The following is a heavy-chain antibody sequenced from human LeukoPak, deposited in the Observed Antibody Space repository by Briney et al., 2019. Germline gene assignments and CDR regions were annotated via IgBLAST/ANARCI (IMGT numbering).Heavy chain of an antibody. CDR3: ASVSYSIFDY. Sequence: GGSLRLSCAASGFTFSSYAMHWVRQAPGKGLEWVAVISYDGSNKYYADSVKGRFTISRDNSKNTLYLQMNSLRAEDTAVYYCASVSYSIFDYWGQGTLVTVPS. CDR2: ISYDGSNK. D-gene: IGHD4-11*01. J-gene: IGHJ4*02. CDR1: GFTFSSYA. V-gene: IGHV3-30*04.